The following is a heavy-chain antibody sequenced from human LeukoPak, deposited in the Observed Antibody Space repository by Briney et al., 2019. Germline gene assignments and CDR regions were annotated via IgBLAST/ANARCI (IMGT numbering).Heavy chain of an antibody. Sequence: GGSLRLSCAASGFTFSSYAMHWVRQAPGKGLEGVAVISYDGNNKYYTDSVKGRFTISRDNSKNTLYLQMNSLRPEDTAVYHCARGGGSSTRGWFDPWGQGTLVTVSS. CDR1: GFTFSSYA. CDR3: ARGGGSSTRGWFDP. J-gene: IGHJ5*02. CDR2: ISYDGNNK. V-gene: IGHV3-30-3*01. D-gene: IGHD6-13*01.